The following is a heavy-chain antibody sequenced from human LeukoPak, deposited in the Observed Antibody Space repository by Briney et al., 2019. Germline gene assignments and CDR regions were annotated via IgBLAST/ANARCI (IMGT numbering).Heavy chain of an antibody. V-gene: IGHV3-7*03. CDR1: GITFSNSW. CDR2: IRPDGSEG. D-gene: IGHD4/OR15-4a*01. J-gene: IGHJ6*03. CDR3: ARVEVLQNYYYYMDV. Sequence: QPGGSLRLSCTTSGITFSNSWMSWVRQAPGKGLEWVATIRPDGSEGYYADSVRGRFTISRDDSKNTLYLQMNSLRAEDTAVYYCARVEVLQNYYYYMDVWGKGATVTISS.